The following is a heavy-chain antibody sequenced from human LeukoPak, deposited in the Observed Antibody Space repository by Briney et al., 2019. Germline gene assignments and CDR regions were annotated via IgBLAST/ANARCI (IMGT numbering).Heavy chain of an antibody. D-gene: IGHD3-16*01. CDR3: ARRRVWGYYFDY. J-gene: IGHJ4*02. Sequence: SETLSLTCTVSGGSISSSSYYWGWIRQPPGKGLEWIGSIYYSGSTYYNPSLKSRVTISVDTSKNQFSLKLSSVTAADTAVYYCARRRVWGYYFDYWGQGTLVTVSS. V-gene: IGHV4-39*07. CDR2: IYYSGST. CDR1: GGSISSSSYY.